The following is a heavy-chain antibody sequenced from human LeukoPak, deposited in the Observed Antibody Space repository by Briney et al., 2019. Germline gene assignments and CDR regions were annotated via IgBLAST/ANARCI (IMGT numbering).Heavy chain of an antibody. CDR2: IYYSGST. V-gene: IGHV4-38-2*02. CDR3: ARHDSSSWYYYYYMDV. D-gene: IGHD6-13*01. CDR1: GYSISSGYY. Sequence: SETLSLTCTVSGYSISSGYYWGWIRQPPGKGLEWIGSIYYSGSTYYNPSLKSRVTISVDTSKNQFSLKLSSVTAADTAVYYCARHDSSSWYYYYYMDVWGKGTTVTISS. J-gene: IGHJ6*03.